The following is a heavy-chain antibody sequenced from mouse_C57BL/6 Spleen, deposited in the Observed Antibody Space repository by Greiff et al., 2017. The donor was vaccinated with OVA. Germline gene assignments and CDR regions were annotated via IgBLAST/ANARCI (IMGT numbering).Heavy chain of an antibody. D-gene: IGHD4-1*01. CDR1: GYTFTSSW. V-gene: IGHV1-7*01. CDR3: ARGLTGYYFDY. CDR2: INPSSGYT. Sequence: VQLQQSGAELAKPGASVKLSCKASGYTFTSSWLHWVTQRPGQGLEWIGYINPSSGYTKYNQKVKDKATLTADKSSSTAYMQLSSLTYEDSAVYYCARGLTGYYFDYWGQGTTLTVSS. J-gene: IGHJ2*01.